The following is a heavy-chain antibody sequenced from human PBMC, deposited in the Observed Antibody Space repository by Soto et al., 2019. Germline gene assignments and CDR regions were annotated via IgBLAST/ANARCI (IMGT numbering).Heavy chain of an antibody. V-gene: IGHV3-23*01. CDR2: INIVGGNT. J-gene: IGHJ4*02. CDR3: TKNYYFDS. CDR1: GSTFSNYA. Sequence: GGSLRLSCAASGSTFSNYAMSWVRQAPGKALEWVSSINIVGGNTNYADSVRGRFTMSRDDSKNTVFLQMNSLRAEDTAIYYCTKNYYFDSWGQGTLVTVSA.